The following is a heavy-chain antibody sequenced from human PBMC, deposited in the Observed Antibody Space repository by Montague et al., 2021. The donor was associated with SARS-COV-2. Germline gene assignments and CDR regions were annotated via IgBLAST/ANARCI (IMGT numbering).Heavy chain of an antibody. CDR1: GVSVSNDINY. CDR3: ARHVNYYDIRRYLL. J-gene: IGHJ4*02. Sequence: SETLSLTCSMSGVSVSNDINYWAWIRQPPGKGLEWIGSVYSNGGTYTNPSLSSRLSTSVDTSNSQFSLTLSSVTAADTAIYYCARHVNYYDIRRYLLGGQGAHGTVSS. V-gene: IGHV4-39*01. CDR2: VYSNGGT. D-gene: IGHD3-22*01.